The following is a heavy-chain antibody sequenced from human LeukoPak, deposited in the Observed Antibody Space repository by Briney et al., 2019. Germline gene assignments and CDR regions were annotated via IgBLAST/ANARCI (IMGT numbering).Heavy chain of an antibody. V-gene: IGHV3-15*01. CDR3: TTTVPYGFQGTTPIGN. Sequence: GRCLRLSRAAAAFTFSNAWMSSVRQAPGKWLEWDGRIKSKIDGGTTDYDAPVKGRFTISRDDSKNTLYLQMNSLKTADTAVYYCTTTVPYGFQGTTPIGNWGQGTLVTVSS. D-gene: IGHD4-17*01. J-gene: IGHJ4*02. CDR1: AFTFSNAW. CDR2: IKSKIDGGTT.